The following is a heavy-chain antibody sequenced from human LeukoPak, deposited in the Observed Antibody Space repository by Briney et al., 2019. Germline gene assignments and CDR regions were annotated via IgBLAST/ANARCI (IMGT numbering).Heavy chain of an antibody. J-gene: IGHJ6*03. CDR2: IYTSGST. V-gene: IGHV4-4*07. Sequence: PPETLSLTCTVSGGSISSYYWSWIRQPAGKGLEWIGRIYTSGSTNYNPSLKSRVTISVDKSKNQFSLKLSSVTAADTAVYYCASLKYSSSWDYYYYYYMDVWGKGTTVTVSS. CDR3: ASLKYSSSWDYYYYYYMDV. CDR1: GGSISSYY. D-gene: IGHD6-13*01.